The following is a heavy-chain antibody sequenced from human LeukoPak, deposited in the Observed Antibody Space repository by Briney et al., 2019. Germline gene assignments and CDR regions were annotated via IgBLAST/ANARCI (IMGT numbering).Heavy chain of an antibody. D-gene: IGHD5-24*01. J-gene: IGHJ6*02. Sequence: SETLSLTCAVYGGSFSGYYWSWIRQPPGKGLEWIGEINHSGSTNYNPSLKSRVTISVDTSKDQFSLKLSSVTAADTAVYYCARGRGYSYYYYYGMDVWGQGTTVTVSS. V-gene: IGHV4-34*01. CDR1: GGSFSGYY. CDR3: ARGRGYSYYYYYGMDV. CDR2: INHSGST.